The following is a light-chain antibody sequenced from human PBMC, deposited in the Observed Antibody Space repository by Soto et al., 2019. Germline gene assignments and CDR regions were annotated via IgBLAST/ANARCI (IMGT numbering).Light chain of an antibody. CDR2: GNN. CDR1: SSNIGAGYD. Sequence: QSALTQPPSVSGAPGQRVTISCTGSSSNIGAGYDVHWYQRLPGTAPKVLIYGNNNRPSGVPDRFSGSKSGTSASLAITGLQAEDEADYYCQSYDSSLSGSYVFGTGTQLTVL. CDR3: QSYDSSLSGSYV. V-gene: IGLV1-40*01. J-gene: IGLJ1*01.